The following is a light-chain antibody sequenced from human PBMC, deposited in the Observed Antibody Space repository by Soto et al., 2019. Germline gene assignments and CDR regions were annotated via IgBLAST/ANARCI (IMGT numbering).Light chain of an antibody. Sequence: EIVMTQSPATLSVSPGERATLSCMASQSVSINLAWYQQKPGQSPRLLIYGASARATGIPARFSGSGSGTEFILTFSSLQSKDFAVYYCQKYNNWPWTFGQGTKGDIK. CDR1: QSVSIN. CDR3: QKYNNWPWT. V-gene: IGKV3-15*01. CDR2: GAS. J-gene: IGKJ1*01.